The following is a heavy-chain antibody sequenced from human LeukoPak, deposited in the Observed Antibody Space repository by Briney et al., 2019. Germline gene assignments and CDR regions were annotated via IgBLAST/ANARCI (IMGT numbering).Heavy chain of an antibody. CDR2: IYYSGTT. CDR1: GGSISSGGYY. CDR3: ARDGGYGSGSYCFDY. J-gene: IGHJ4*02. Sequence: SQTLSLTCTVSGGSISSGGYYWSWIRQHPGKGLEWIGYIYYSGTTYYNPSLKSRVTISIDTSKNQFSLKLSSVTAADTAVYYCARDGGYGSGSYCFDYWGQGTLVTVSS. D-gene: IGHD3-10*01. V-gene: IGHV4-31*03.